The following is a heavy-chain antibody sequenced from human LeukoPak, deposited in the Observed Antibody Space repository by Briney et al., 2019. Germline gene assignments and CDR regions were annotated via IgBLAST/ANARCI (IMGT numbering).Heavy chain of an antibody. CDR3: AKDRVVFNWNYAYYFDY. CDR1: GFAFSSYG. CDR2: ISYDGTDK. D-gene: IGHD1-7*01. Sequence: GGSLRLSCAASGFAFSSYGMHWVRQAPGKGLEWVAVISYDGTDKYYADSVKGRFTISRDNSKNTLYLQMNSLRAEDTAVYYCAKDRVVFNWNYAYYFDYWGQGTLVTVSS. J-gene: IGHJ4*02. V-gene: IGHV3-30*18.